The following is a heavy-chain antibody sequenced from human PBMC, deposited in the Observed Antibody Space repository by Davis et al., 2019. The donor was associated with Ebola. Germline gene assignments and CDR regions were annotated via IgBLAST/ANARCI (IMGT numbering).Heavy chain of an antibody. CDR1: GFTVSSNY. D-gene: IGHD3-22*01. J-gene: IGHJ4*02. Sequence: GESLKISCAASGFTVSSNYMSWVRQAPGKGLEWVSVIYSGGSTYYADSVKGRFTISRDNSKNTLYLQMNSLGAEDTAAYYCARADVLGGYYDSSGYYDLDYWGQGTLVTVSS. CDR3: ARADVLGGYYDSSGYYDLDY. CDR2: IYSGGST. V-gene: IGHV3-53*05.